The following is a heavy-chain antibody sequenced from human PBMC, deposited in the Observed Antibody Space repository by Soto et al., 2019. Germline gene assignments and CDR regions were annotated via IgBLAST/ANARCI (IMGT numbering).Heavy chain of an antibody. V-gene: IGHV3-23*01. CDR3: AKDATRNNGWYQFDY. Sequence: VGSLRLSCAASGFTFSSYAMSWVRQAPGKGLEWVSVLNDRGDTTYYTDSVKGRFTISRDNSKNTLYLQMNSLRAEDTAVYYCAKDATRNNGWYQFDYWGQGALVTVSS. CDR2: LNDRGDTT. CDR1: GFTFSSYA. D-gene: IGHD6-19*01. J-gene: IGHJ4*02.